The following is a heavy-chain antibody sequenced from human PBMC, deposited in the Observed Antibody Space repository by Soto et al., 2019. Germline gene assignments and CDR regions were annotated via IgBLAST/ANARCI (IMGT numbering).Heavy chain of an antibody. D-gene: IGHD4-17*01. V-gene: IGHV4-34*01. CDR1: GGSFSGYY. CDR3: ASPYGGNAFRDY. J-gene: IGHJ4*02. CDR2: INRSGST. Sequence: PSETLSLTCAVYGGSFSGYYWSWIRQPPGKGLEWIGEINRSGSTNYNPSLKSRVTISVDTSKNQFSLKLSSVTAADTAVYYCASPYGGNAFRDYWGQGTLVTVSS.